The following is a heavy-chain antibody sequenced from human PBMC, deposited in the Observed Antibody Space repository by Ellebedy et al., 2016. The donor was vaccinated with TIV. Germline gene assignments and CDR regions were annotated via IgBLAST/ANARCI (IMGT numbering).Heavy chain of an antibody. Sequence: SETLSLTCSMSGGSINTYCWSWIRQPAGKGLEWIGSIYTSGSTKSSPSLRSRLTMSMDTSENQVSLKLSSVTAADTAVYYCARGGGNSRSSPLDYWGQGTLVTVSS. J-gene: IGHJ4*02. V-gene: IGHV4-4*07. D-gene: IGHD6-13*01. CDR2: IYTSGST. CDR1: GGSINTYC. CDR3: ARGGGNSRSSPLDY.